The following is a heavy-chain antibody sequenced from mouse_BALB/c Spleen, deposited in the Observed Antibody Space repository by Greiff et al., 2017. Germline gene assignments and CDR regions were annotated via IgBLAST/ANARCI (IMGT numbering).Heavy chain of an antibody. D-gene: IGHD1-1*01. CDR1: GYTFTSYW. J-gene: IGHJ2*01. V-gene: IGHV1S41*01. Sequence: DLVKPGASVKLSCKASGYTFTSYWINWIKQRPGQGLEWIGRIAPGSGSTYYNEMFKGKATLTVDTSSSTAYIQLSSLSSEDSAVYFCAIMTTVVPFDYWGQGTTLTVSS. CDR2: IAPGSGST. CDR3: AIMTTVVPFDY.